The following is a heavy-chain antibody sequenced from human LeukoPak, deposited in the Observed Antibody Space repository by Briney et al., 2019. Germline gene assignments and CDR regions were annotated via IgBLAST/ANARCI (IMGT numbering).Heavy chain of an antibody. Sequence: GGSLRLSCVDSGITFDDYGLSWVRHAPGKGLEWVSGINWDGGATGYADSVKVRFTISRDNAKNSLFLEMNSLRAEDTALYFCARDLSSSCYSLGNLGQGTFVTVSS. CDR2: INWDGGAT. CDR3: ARDLSSSCYSLGN. D-gene: IGHD2-15*01. J-gene: IGHJ4*02. V-gene: IGHV3-20*04. CDR1: GITFDDYG.